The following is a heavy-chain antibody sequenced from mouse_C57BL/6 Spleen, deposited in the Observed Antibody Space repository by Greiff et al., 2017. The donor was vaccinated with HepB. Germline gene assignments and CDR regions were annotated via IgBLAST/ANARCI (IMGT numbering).Heavy chain of an antibody. D-gene: IGHD2-1*01. CDR2: IYPGDGDT. Sequence: VQLQQSGPELVKPGASVKISCKASGYAFSSSWMNWVKQRPGKGLEWIGRIYPGDGDTNYNGKFKGKATLTADKSSSTAYMQLSSLTSEDSAVYFCAREGGNYELDYAMDYWGQGTSVTVSS. CDR3: AREGGNYELDYAMDY. CDR1: GYAFSSSW. V-gene: IGHV1-82*01. J-gene: IGHJ4*01.